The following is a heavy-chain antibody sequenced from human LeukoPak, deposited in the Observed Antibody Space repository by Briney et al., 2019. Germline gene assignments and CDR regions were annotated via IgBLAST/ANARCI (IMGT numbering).Heavy chain of an antibody. CDR2: TYYKSKWYN. Sequence: SQTLSLTCAISGDSVSTNGVAWNWIRLSPSRGLEWLGRTYYKSKWYNDYAVSVKSRMTINPDTSKNQFSLQLNSVTPEDTAVYYCARDFFGGPGYFDYWGQGTLVTVSS. J-gene: IGHJ4*02. V-gene: IGHV6-1*01. CDR1: GDSVSTNGVA. CDR3: ARDFFGGPGYFDY. D-gene: IGHD2-15*01.